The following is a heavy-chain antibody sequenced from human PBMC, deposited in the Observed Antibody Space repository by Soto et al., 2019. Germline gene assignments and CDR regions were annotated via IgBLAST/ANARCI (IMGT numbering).Heavy chain of an antibody. Sequence: VGSLRLSCASSGFTFSTYSMNCVRQAPGKGLEWVSSISSSSSYIYYADSVKGRFTISRDNAKNSLYLQMNSLRAEDTALYYCARAYQEGIVVLKGDSEYWGQGTPVTVSS. V-gene: IGHV3-21*01. J-gene: IGHJ4*02. D-gene: IGHD2-2*01. CDR3: ARAYQEGIVVLKGDSEY. CDR2: ISSSSSYI. CDR1: GFTFSTYS.